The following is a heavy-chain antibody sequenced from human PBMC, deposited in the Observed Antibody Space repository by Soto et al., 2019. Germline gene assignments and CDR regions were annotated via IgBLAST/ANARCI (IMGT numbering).Heavy chain of an antibody. CDR3: ARERTRGFDP. CDR2: MNPNRGNT. Sequence: QVQLVQSGAEVKKPGASVKVSCKASGYTFTSYDINWVRQATGQGLEWMGWMNPNRGNTAYAQKFLGRVTMTRNTSIRTADMELSSLRSEDTAVYYCARERTRGFDPWGQGTLVTVSS. CDR1: GYTFTSYD. J-gene: IGHJ5*02. V-gene: IGHV1-8*01.